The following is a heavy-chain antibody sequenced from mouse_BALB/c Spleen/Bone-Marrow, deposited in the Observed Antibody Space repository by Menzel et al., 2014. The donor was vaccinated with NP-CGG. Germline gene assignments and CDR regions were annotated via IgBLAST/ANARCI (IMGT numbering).Heavy chain of an antibody. V-gene: IGHV10S3*01. Sequence: EVMLVESGGGLVQPKGSLKLSCAASGFTFNTNAMNWVRQAPGKGLEWVARIRSKSNNYATYYADSVKDRFTISRDDSQIMLYLQMNNLKTEDTAMYYCVRESGSMDYWGQGTSVTVSS. J-gene: IGHJ4*01. D-gene: IGHD3-1*01. CDR2: IRSKSNNYAT. CDR3: VRESGSMDY. CDR1: GFTFNTNA.